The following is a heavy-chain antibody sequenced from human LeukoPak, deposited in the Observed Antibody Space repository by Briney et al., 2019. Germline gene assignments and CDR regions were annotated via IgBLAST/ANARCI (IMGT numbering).Heavy chain of an antibody. CDR3: ARHLSGITGYTYGRGIDY. CDR2: ISSSRSHI. Sequence: GESLRLSCVASEFTFNSYTMNWVRQAPGKGLEWVSSISSSRSHIYYADSVKGRFTISRDNAKNSLYLQMNSLGAEDTAVYYCARHLSGITGYTYGRGIDYWGQGTLLTVSS. D-gene: IGHD5-18*01. J-gene: IGHJ4*02. V-gene: IGHV3-21*01. CDR1: EFTFNSYT.